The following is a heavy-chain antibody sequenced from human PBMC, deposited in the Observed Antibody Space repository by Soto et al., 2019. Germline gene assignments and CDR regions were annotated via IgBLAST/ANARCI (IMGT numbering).Heavy chain of an antibody. Sequence: SETLSLTCTVSGGSISSSSYYWDWIRQPPGKGLGWIGSIYYSGSTYYNPSLKSRLTLSVDTSKNQFSLKLSSVTAADTAVYYCARVPRGVGTTSHGGFDFWGQGTLVTVSS. CDR2: IYYSGST. J-gene: IGHJ4*02. D-gene: IGHD1-26*01. CDR1: GGSISSSSYY. V-gene: IGHV4-39*01. CDR3: ARVPRGVGTTSHGGFDF.